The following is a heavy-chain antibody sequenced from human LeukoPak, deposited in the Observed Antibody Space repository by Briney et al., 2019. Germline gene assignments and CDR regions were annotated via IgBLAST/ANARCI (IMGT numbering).Heavy chain of an antibody. J-gene: IGHJ4*02. V-gene: IGHV4-59*08. CDR2: IYYSGST. CDR1: GGSISSYY. D-gene: IGHD6-13*01. Sequence: SETLSLTCTVSGGSISSYYRSWIRQPPGKGLEWIGYIYYSGSTNYNPSLKSRVTISVDTSKNQFSLKLSSVTAADTAVYYCARRNSSSWYSDSWGQGTLVTVSS. CDR3: ARRNSSSWYSDS.